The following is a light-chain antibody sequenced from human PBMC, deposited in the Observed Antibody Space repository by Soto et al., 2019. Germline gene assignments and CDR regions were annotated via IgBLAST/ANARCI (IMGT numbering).Light chain of an antibody. Sequence: IVLTQYPSTLSLSPGETATLSCGASQSVSTYLAWYQQKPGQAPRLLIYDVSTRATGIPARFSGSGSGTEFTLTISSLQPEDSATYFCQQLNSYPQTFGQGTRLEI. CDR1: QSVSTY. CDR2: DVS. CDR3: QQLNSYPQT. J-gene: IGKJ5*01. V-gene: IGKV3-11*01.